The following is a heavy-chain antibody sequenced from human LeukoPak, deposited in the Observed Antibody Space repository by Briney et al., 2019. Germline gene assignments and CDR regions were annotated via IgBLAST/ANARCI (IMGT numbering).Heavy chain of an antibody. D-gene: IGHD3-3*01. CDR3: ARAQTGKREWLYAFDM. CDR1: GFTVSSNY. Sequence: GGSLRLSCAASGFTVSSNYMSWVRQAPGKGLEGVSVIYSDGSTYYADSVKGRFTISSDNSKNTLHLQMNSLRAEDTAVYYCARAQTGKREWLYAFDMWGLGTMVTVSS. CDR2: IYSDGST. V-gene: IGHV3-53*01. J-gene: IGHJ3*02.